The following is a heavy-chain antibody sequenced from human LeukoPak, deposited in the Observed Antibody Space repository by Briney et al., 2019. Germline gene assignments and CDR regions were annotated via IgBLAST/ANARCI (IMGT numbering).Heavy chain of an antibody. Sequence: GESLRLSCGASGFTFSYHWMQWVRQAPGKGLVWVSGIDTDGSTTRYADSVKGRFTISRDNAKNTLYLQMNTLRAEETAVYYCARDRPHNWFDPWGQGTLVTVSS. CDR1: GFTFSYHW. CDR2: IDTDGSTT. V-gene: IGHV3-74*01. CDR3: ARDRPHNWFDP. J-gene: IGHJ5*02.